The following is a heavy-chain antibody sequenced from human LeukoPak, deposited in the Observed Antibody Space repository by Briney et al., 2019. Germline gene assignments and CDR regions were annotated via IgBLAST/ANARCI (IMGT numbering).Heavy chain of an antibody. CDR1: RFTFSDSY. J-gene: IGHJ5*01. CDR3: TRDPRHFDS. V-gene: IGHV3-11*04. CDR2: ISGSGHDI. Sequence: GGSLRLSCAAARFTFSDSYMTWVRQAPGKGVEWVAYISGSGHDIDYSDSVKGRFTISRDNAKNSLYLQMSSLRVEDTAVYYCTRDPRHFDSCGQGTLVTVSS. D-gene: IGHD6-6*01.